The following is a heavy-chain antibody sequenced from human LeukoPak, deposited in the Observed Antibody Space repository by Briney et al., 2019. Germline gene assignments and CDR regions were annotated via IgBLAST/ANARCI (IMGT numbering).Heavy chain of an antibody. J-gene: IGHJ4*01. D-gene: IGHD6-19*01. CDR1: GYTFTSYD. Sequence: ASVKVSCKASGYTFTSYDINWVRQATGQGLEWMGWMNPNSGNTGYAQKFQGRVTMTRNTSISTAYMELSSLRSEDTAVYYCARARTKHSSGCLGYWGHGTLVTVSS. CDR3: ARARTKHSSGCLGY. CDR2: MNPNSGNT. V-gene: IGHV1-8*01.